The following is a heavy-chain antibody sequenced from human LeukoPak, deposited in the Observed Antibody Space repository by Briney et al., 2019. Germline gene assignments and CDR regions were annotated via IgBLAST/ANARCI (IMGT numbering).Heavy chain of an antibody. J-gene: IGHJ3*02. CDR3: ARQWLASVVLRFRWAFDI. Sequence: SETLSLTCAVYGGSFSGYYWSWIRQPPGKGLEWIGEINHSGSTNYNPSLKSRVTISVDTSKNQFSLKLSSVTAADTAVYYCARQWLASVVLRFRWAFDIWGQGTMVTVSS. V-gene: IGHV4-34*01. D-gene: IGHD6-19*01. CDR1: GGSFSGYY. CDR2: INHSGST.